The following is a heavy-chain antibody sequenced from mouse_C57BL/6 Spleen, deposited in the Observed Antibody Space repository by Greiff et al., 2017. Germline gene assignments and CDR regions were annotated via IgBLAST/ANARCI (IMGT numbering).Heavy chain of an antibody. V-gene: IGHV5-4*01. CDR1: GFTFSSYA. D-gene: IGHD4-1*01. J-gene: IGHJ3*01. CDR2: ISDGGSYT. CDR3: ARDGGLGPAWFAY. Sequence: EVQVVESGGGLVKPGGSLKLSCAASGFTFSSYAMSWVRQTPEKRLEWVATISDGGSYTYYPDNVKGRFTISRDNAKNNLYLQMSHLKSEDTAMYYCARDGGLGPAWFAYWGQGTLVTVSA.